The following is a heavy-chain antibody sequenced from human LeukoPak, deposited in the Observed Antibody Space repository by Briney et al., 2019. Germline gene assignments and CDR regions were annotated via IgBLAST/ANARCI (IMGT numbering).Heavy chain of an antibody. V-gene: IGHV3-13*01. D-gene: IGHD5-18*01. Sequence: GGSLRLSCTASGFTLGGHDMHWVRQTTREGLEWVAAVSSGHHAFYGGSVKGRFTVSREDGKNSLYLKMNSLGAGDTAVYYCVREARGYHYTYFDYWGQGSLVTVSS. CDR2: VSSGHHA. CDR3: VREARGYHYTYFDY. J-gene: IGHJ4*02. CDR1: GFTLGGHD.